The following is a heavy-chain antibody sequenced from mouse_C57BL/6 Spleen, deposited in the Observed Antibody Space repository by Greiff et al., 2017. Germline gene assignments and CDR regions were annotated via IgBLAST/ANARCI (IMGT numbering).Heavy chain of an antibody. CDR1: GYTFTSYW. Sequence: QVQLQQPGAELVMPGASVKLSCKASGYTFTSYWMHWVKQRPGQGLEWIGEIDPSDSYTNYNQKFKGKSTLTVDKSSSTAYMQLSSLTSADSAVYYCASGISSLATGAHYYAMDYWGQGTSVTVSS. V-gene: IGHV1-69*01. CDR3: ASGISSLATGAHYYAMDY. CDR2: IDPSDSYT. D-gene: IGHD3-2*01. J-gene: IGHJ4*01.